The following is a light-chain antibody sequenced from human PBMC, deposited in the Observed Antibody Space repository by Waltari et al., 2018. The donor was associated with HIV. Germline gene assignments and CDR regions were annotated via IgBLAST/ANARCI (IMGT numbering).Light chain of an antibody. V-gene: IGLV1-47*01. CDR3: AAWDDSLNGWV. CDR1: SSNIGSNY. Sequence: QSVLTQPPSASGTSGQRVTISCSGSSSNIGSNYVYWYQQLPGTAPTLLIYRNTQRPSGVPERFSGSKSGTSASLAISGLQSEDEADYYCAAWDDSLNGWVFGGGTKLTVL. J-gene: IGLJ3*02. CDR2: RNT.